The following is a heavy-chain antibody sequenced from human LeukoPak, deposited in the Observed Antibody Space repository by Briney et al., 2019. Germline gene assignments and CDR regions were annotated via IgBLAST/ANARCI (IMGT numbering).Heavy chain of an antibody. J-gene: IGHJ4*02. CDR2: MNPNSGNT. CDR3: ASKYYGSGSYRDY. Sequence: ASVKVSCKASGYTFTGYDINWVRQAPGQGLEWMGWMNPNSGNTGYAQKFQGRVTMTRNTSISTAYMELSSLRSEDTAVYYCASKYYGSGSYRDYWGQGTLVTVSS. V-gene: IGHV1-8*01. D-gene: IGHD3-10*01. CDR1: GYTFTGYD.